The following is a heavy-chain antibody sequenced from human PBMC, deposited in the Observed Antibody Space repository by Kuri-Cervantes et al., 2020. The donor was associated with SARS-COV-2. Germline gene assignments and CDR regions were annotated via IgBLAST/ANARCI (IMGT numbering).Heavy chain of an antibody. D-gene: IGHD4-17*01. CDR3: ATYGEAFDI. V-gene: IGHV4-61*02. J-gene: IGHJ3*02. CDR2: IYTSGST. Sequence: SEPLSLTCPASGGPISSGDYYWCCRRQPPGKGLEWIGRIYTSGSTNYNPSLKSRATMSVDTAKNQFYLKLSSVTAADTAVYYCATYGEAFDIWGQGTMVTVSS. CDR1: GGPISSGDYY.